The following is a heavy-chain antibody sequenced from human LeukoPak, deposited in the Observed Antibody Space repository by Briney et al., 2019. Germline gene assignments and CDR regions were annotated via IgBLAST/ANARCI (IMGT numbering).Heavy chain of an antibody. V-gene: IGHV3-7*03. Sequence: PGGSLRLSCAASGFSFSNHWMIWVRQAPGKGLEWVATINPDGTEKRYVDSVKGRFTISRDNGKNSLYLQMSSLRAEDTALYYCVRDDRGIAVGSRDHGAQGSLVTVSS. CDR1: GFSFSNHW. D-gene: IGHD6-19*01. CDR2: INPDGTEK. CDR3: VRDDRGIAVGSRDH. J-gene: IGHJ4*02.